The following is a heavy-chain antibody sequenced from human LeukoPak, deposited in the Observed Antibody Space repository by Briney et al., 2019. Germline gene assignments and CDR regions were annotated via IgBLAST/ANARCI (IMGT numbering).Heavy chain of an antibody. D-gene: IGHD3-22*01. CDR3: ARGAHYYDPLTNWFDP. CDR2: IYYSGST. CDR1: GGSISSYY. Sequence: SETLSLTCTVSGGSISSYYWSWIRQPPGKGLEWIGYIYYSGSTNYNPSLKSRATISVDTSKNQFSLKLSSVTAADTAVYYCARGAHYYDPLTNWFDPWGQGTLVTVSS. J-gene: IGHJ5*02. V-gene: IGHV4-59*01.